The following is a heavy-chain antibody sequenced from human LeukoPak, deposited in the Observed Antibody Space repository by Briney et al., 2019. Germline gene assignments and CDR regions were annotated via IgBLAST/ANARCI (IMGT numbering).Heavy chain of an antibody. Sequence: GGSLRLSCAASGFAFNTYAMHWVRQAPGQGLEWVALIWHDGSHKFYSNSVRGQFTISRDNSKNAVSLQMNNLRPEDTAVYYCALSSAVTYYFDYWGQGTLVTVSS. CDR2: IWHDGSHK. CDR1: GFAFNTYA. J-gene: IGHJ4*02. D-gene: IGHD6-19*01. CDR3: ALSSAVTYYFDY. V-gene: IGHV3-33*01.